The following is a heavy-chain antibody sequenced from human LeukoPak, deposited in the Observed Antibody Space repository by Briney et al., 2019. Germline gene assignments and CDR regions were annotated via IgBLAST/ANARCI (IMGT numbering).Heavy chain of an antibody. J-gene: IGHJ6*03. D-gene: IGHD1-26*01. CDR3: ARDSLAIVGATKDYYYYMDV. CDR1: GGSISSYY. Sequence: SETLSLTCTVSGGSISSYYWSWIRQPPGKGLEWIGYIYYSGSTNYNPSLKSRVTISVDTFKNQFSLKLSSVTAADTAVYYCARDSLAIVGATKDYYYYMDVWGKGTTVTVSS. V-gene: IGHV4-59*01. CDR2: IYYSGST.